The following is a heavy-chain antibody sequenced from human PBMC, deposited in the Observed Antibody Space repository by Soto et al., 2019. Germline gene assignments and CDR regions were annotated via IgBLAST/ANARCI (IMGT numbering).Heavy chain of an antibody. CDR3: ARSKEDSGYYPGAFDI. V-gene: IGHV1-18*04. D-gene: IGHD3-22*01. CDR1: GYTFTSYG. J-gene: IGHJ3*02. Sequence: ASVKVSCKASGYTFTSYGISWVRQAPGQGLEWMGWISAYNGNTDYAQKLQGRVTMTTDTSTSTAYMELRSLRSDDTAMYYCARSKEDSGYYPGAFDIWGQGTMDTVSS. CDR2: ISAYNGNT.